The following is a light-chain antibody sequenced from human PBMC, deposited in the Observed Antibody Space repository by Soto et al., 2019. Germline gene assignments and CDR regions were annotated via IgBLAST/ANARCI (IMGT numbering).Light chain of an antibody. CDR2: DAS. V-gene: IGKV3-11*01. J-gene: IGKJ1*01. CDR1: QSVSSY. CDR3: QQRSNWSRT. Sequence: IVLTQSPATLSLPPGERATLSCRASQSVSSYLAWYQQKPGQAPRLLIYDASNRATGIPARFSGSGSGTDFTLTISSLEPEDFAVYYCQQRSNWSRTFGQGTKVDIK.